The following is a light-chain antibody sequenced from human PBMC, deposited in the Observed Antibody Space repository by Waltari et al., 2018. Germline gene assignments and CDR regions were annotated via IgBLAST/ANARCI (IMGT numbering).Light chain of an antibody. J-gene: IGKJ1*01. CDR2: GAS. Sequence: IQMTQSPSSLSASVGDRVTIPCRASESIGIYLNWYQQQPGKAPRVLISGASNLESGVPSRFGGSGSGTDFTLTISNLQLADFATYYCQQSYRNPRTFGHGTKVEFK. V-gene: IGKV1-39*01. CDR3: QQSYRNPRT. CDR1: ESIGIY.